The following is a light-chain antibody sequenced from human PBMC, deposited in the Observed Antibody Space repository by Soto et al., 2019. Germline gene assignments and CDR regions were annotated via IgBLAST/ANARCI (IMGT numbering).Light chain of an antibody. V-gene: IGLV1-40*01. CDR2: GNN. Sequence: QAVVTQPPSVSGAPGQRVTISCTGSSSNIGAGHDVHWYQQFPGTAPQLLICGNNNRPSGVPDRFSGSNSGSSASLAITGLQADDEADCYCQSYDLSRSAYVFGTGTKLTVL. CDR1: SSNIGAGHD. CDR3: QSYDLSRSAYV. J-gene: IGLJ1*01.